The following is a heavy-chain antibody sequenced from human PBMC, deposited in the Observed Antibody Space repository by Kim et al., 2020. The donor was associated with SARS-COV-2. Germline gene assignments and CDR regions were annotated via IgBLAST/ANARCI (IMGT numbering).Heavy chain of an antibody. Sequence: SGPTLVNPAQTLTLTCTFSGFSLTSSGVGVGWIRQPPGKALEWLALIYWDDDKNFSPSLESRLTITKDTSKNQVVLTMTNMDPVDTATYYCAHSGCGTSDCYQYYFDYWGQGTLVTVSS. V-gene: IGHV2-5*02. J-gene: IGHJ4*02. CDR2: IYWDDDK. CDR3: AHSGCGTSDCYQYYFDY. CDR1: GFSLTSSGVG. D-gene: IGHD2-21*01.